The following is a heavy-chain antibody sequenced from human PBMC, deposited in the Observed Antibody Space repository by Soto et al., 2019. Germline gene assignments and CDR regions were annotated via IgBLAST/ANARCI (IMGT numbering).Heavy chain of an antibody. V-gene: IGHV4-39*02. D-gene: IGHD1-1*01. CDR2: IDESGDS. Sequence: SETLSLTCTVSGGLIRSSSHYWGWIRQSPGTGLEWIGSIDESGDSYYNPSLKSRVTILVDTSKNQFSLKLMSVTGADSAIYYCAREGGYVDYWGQGTLVTVSS. CDR3: AREGGYVDY. J-gene: IGHJ4*02. CDR1: GGLIRSSSHY.